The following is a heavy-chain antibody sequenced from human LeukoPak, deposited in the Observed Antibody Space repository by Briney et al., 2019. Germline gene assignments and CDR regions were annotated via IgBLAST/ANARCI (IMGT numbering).Heavy chain of an antibody. D-gene: IGHD6-19*01. V-gene: IGHV4-34*01. CDR2: INHSGST. CDR3: GGGSGWYVDY. CDR1: GGSFSDYY. Sequence: SETLSLTCAVYGGSFSDYYWSWIRQPPGKGLEWIGEINHSGSTNYNPSLKSRVTISVDTSKNQFSLKLSSVTAADTAVYYCGGGSGWYVDYWGQGTLVTVSS. J-gene: IGHJ4*02.